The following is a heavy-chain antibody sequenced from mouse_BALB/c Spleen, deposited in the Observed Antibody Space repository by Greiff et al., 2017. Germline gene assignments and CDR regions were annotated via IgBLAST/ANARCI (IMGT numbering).Heavy chain of an antibody. CDR1: GYTFTSYW. Sequence: LQQPGSELVRPGASVKLPCKASGYTFTSYWMHWVKQRPGQGLEWIGNIYPGSGSTNYDEKFKSKATLTVDTSSSTAYMQLSSLTSEDSAVYYCTREGNYAMDYWGQGTSVTVSS. CDR3: TREGNYAMDY. J-gene: IGHJ4*01. V-gene: IGHV1S22*01. CDR2: IYPGSGST.